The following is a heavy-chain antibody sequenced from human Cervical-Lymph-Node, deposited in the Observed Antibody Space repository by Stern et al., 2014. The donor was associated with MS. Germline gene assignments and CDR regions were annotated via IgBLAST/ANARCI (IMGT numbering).Heavy chain of an antibody. Sequence: VQLVESGGCVVQPGRSLRLSCAASGFTFNSYGMHWVRQAPGKGLEWVAVISYDGSKKDYAASVKGRFTISRDDSKNTVYLQMNSLRPEDTGVFYCAKERDYYESLDYWGQGALVTVSS. CDR3: AKERDYYESLDY. CDR1: GFTFNSYG. V-gene: IGHV3-30*18. CDR2: ISYDGSKK. D-gene: IGHD3-22*01. J-gene: IGHJ4*02.